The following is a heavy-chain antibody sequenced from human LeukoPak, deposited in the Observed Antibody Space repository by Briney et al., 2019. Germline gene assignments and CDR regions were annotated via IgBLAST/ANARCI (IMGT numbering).Heavy chain of an antibody. Sequence: PGGSLRLSCAASGFTFSSYWMHWVRQAPGKGLVWVSRIKSDGSSTTYADSVKGRFTISRDNVKNTLYLQMNSLRAEDTAVYFCAREFRKPSTGDWGQGTLVTVSS. CDR2: IKSDGSST. CDR3: AREFRKPSTGD. V-gene: IGHV3-74*01. CDR1: GFTFSSYW. D-gene: IGHD1-14*01. J-gene: IGHJ4*02.